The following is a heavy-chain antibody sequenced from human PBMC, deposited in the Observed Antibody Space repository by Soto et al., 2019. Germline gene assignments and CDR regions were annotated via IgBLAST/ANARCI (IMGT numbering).Heavy chain of an antibody. Sequence: GSLRLSCAASGFTFDDYTMHWVRQAPGKGLEWVSLISWDGGSTYYADSVKGRFTISRDNSKNSLYLQMNSLRTEDTALYYCAKAVVVAAHYYYGMDVWGQGTTVTVSS. J-gene: IGHJ6*02. CDR2: ISWDGGST. CDR3: AKAVVVAAHYYYGMDV. V-gene: IGHV3-43*01. CDR1: GFTFDDYT. D-gene: IGHD2-15*01.